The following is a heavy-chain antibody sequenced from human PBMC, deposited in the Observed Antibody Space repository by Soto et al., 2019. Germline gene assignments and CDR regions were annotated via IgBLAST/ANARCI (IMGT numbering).Heavy chain of an antibody. CDR2: INHSGST. Sequence: QVQLQQWGAGLLKPSETLSLTCAVYGGSFSGYYWSWIRQPPGKGLEWIGEINHSGSTNYHPSLKSRVTTSVDTSKNQFSLKLSSVTAADTAVYYWARGAVVVVADTTSFDYWGQGTLVTVSS. V-gene: IGHV4-34*01. D-gene: IGHD2-15*01. CDR3: ARGAVVVVADTTSFDY. J-gene: IGHJ4*02. CDR1: GGSFSGYY.